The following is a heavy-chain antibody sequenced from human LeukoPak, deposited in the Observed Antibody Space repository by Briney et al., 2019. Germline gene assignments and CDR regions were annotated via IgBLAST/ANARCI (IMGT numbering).Heavy chain of an antibody. CDR2: IYHSGST. V-gene: IGHV4-4*02. CDR1: GGSISSSNW. J-gene: IGHJ4*02. CDR3: VRAIGHYYDNSGGY. D-gene: IGHD3-22*01. Sequence: PSETLSLTCAVSGGSISSSNWWSWVRQPPGKGLEWIGEIYHSGSTNYNPSLKSRVTISVDKSKNQFSLKLSSVTAADTAVYYCVRAIGHYYDNSGGYWGQGTLVTVSS.